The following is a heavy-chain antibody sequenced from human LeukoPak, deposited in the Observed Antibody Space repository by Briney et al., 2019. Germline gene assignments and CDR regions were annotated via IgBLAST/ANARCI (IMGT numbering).Heavy chain of an antibody. D-gene: IGHD4-17*01. CDR2: INHSGST. CDR3: ASLGIDGDLDAFDI. Sequence: SETLSLTCAVYGGSSSGYYWSWIRQPPGKGLEWIGEINHSGSTNYNPSLKSRVTISVDTSKNQFSLKLSSVTAADTAVYYCASLGIDGDLDAFDIWGQGTMVTVSS. V-gene: IGHV4-34*01. CDR1: GGSSSGYY. J-gene: IGHJ3*02.